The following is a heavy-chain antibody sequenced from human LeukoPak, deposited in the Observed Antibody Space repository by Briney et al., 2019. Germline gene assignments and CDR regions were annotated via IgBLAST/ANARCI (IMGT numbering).Heavy chain of an antibody. CDR1: GFTFSNYW. J-gene: IGHJ4*02. CDR2: IKQDGSEE. V-gene: IGHV3-7*03. Sequence: GGSLRLSCAASGFTFSNYWMSWVRQAPGKGLEWVANIKQDGSEEYYVDSVKGRFTISRDNAKNSLYLQMNSLRAEDTAVYYCAKDSGSSSHFDYWGQGTLVTVSS. D-gene: IGHD6-19*01. CDR3: AKDSGSSSHFDY.